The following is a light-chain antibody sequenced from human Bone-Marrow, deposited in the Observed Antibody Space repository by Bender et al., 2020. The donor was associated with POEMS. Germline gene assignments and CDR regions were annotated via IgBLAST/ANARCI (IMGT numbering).Light chain of an antibody. Sequence: SYEVTQPPSVSVSPGQTASITCHGDDLGDKYVAWYQQKPGQSPVLVLYQDTKRPSGIPERFSGSNSGNTATLTISGTQAMDEADYYCQAWDTYSVIFGGGTKLTVL. J-gene: IGLJ2*01. CDR2: QDT. CDR3: QAWDTYSVI. CDR1: DLGDKY. V-gene: IGLV3-1*01.